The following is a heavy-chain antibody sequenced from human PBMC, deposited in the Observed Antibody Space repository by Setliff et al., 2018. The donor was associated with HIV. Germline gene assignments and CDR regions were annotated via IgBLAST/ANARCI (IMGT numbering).Heavy chain of an antibody. Sequence: SETLSLTCTVSGGSISSGSYYWSWIRQPAGKGLEWIGRIYTSGSTNYNPSLKSRVTISVDTSKNQFSLKLSSVTAADTAVYYCARSQRVGATIFDYWGQGTLVTVSS. CDR3: ARSQRVGATIFDY. CDR2: IYTSGST. J-gene: IGHJ4*02. D-gene: IGHD1-26*01. V-gene: IGHV4-61*02. CDR1: GGSISSGSYY.